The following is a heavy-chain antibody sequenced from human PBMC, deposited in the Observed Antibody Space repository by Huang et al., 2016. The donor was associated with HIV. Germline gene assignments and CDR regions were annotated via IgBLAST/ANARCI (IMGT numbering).Heavy chain of an antibody. CDR2: IGNDGSSL. V-gene: IGHV3-30*02. CDR1: GFSFYRYG. Sequence: QVQLVESGGGVVQPGGSLRLSCAASGFSFYRYGMDWGRQSPGKGLEGVAFIGNDGSSLNYADSVKGRCTISRDKSKNTLYLQMNSLRTEDTAVFYCARGSDYAFDIWGQGTMVTVSS. D-gene: IGHD3-10*01. CDR3: ARGSDYAFDI. J-gene: IGHJ3*02.